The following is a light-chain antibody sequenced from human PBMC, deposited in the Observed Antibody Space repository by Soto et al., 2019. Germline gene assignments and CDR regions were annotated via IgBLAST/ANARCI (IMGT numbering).Light chain of an antibody. J-gene: IGKJ4*01. CDR3: LQRSNWLT. V-gene: IGKV3-11*01. CDR2: DAS. Sequence: EIVLTQSPATLSLSPGNRATLSCRASRSVSSYLAWYQQKPGQAPRLLIYDASNRATGIPARFSGSGSGTDFTLTISSLEPEDFAVYYCLQRSNWLTFGGGTKVEIK. CDR1: RSVSSY.